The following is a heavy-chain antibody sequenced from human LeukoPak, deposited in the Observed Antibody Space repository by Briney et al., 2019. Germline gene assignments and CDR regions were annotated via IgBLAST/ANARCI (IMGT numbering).Heavy chain of an antibody. CDR2: IYTNSGAT. CDR3: GTLLSNGPFDY. CDR1: GCSFTGYY. Sequence: SVKGSFKASGCSFTGYYMHWVRHAPGQGLEGMGWIYTNSGATKYAQKFQGRVTMTRDTSISTAYMELSGLRSDDTAVYYCGTLLSNGPFDYWGQGSLVTVSS. V-gene: IGHV1-2*02. J-gene: IGHJ4*02.